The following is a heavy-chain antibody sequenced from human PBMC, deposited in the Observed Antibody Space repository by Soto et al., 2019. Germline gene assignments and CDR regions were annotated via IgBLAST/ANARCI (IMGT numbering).Heavy chain of an antibody. D-gene: IGHD5-12*01. CDR1: GCTFTSYD. CDR3: ARGGGIVATIGPGPRYYYYMDV. Sequence: ASGKVSCKASGCTFTSYDINWVRQATGQGQEWMEWMNPNSGNTGYAQKFQGRVTMTRNTSISTAYMELSSLRSEDTAVYYCARGGGIVATIGPGPRYYYYMDVWGKGTTVTVSS. V-gene: IGHV1-8*01. CDR2: MNPNSGNT. J-gene: IGHJ6*03.